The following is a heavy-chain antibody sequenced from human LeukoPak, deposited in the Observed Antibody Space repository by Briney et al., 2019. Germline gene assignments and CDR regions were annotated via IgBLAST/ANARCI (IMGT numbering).Heavy chain of an antibody. D-gene: IGHD1-26*01. CDR3: ARAGGSGSYSGTDAFDI. V-gene: IGHV1-69*04. Sequence: ASVKVSCKASGGTFSSYAISWVRQAPGQGLEWMGRIIPILGIANYAQKFQGRVTITADKSTSTAYMELSSLRSEDTAVYYCARAGGSGSYSGTDAFDIWGQGTMVTVSS. CDR2: IIPILGIA. CDR1: GGTFSSYA. J-gene: IGHJ3*02.